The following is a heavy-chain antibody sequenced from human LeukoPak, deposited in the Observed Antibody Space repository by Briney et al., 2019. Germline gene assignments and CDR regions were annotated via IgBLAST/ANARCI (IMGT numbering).Heavy chain of an antibody. J-gene: IGHJ5*02. CDR2: IFYSGST. CDR1: GGSIRSSYYY. CDR3: ARYCSGGSCYWLDP. D-gene: IGHD2-15*01. V-gene: IGHV4-39*01. Sequence: PSETLSLTCTVSGGSIRSSYYYWGWIRQPPGKGLEWIGSIFYSGSTYYNPSLKSRVTISVDTSKNQFSLKLSSVTAADTAVYYCARYCSGGSCYWLDPWGQGTLVTVSS.